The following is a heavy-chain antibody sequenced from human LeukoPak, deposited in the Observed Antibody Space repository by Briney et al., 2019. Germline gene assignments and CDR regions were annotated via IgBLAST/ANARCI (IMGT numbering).Heavy chain of an antibody. CDR2: IYYSGST. CDR3: ARHRDYYDSSYYFDY. D-gene: IGHD3-22*01. CDR1: GGSISSYY. Sequence: SGTLSLTCTVSGGSISSYYWSWIRQPPGKGLEWIGYIYYSGSTNYNPSLKSRVTISVDTSKNQFSLKLSSVTAADTAVYYCARHRDYYDSSYYFDYWGQGTLVTVSS. J-gene: IGHJ4*02. V-gene: IGHV4-59*08.